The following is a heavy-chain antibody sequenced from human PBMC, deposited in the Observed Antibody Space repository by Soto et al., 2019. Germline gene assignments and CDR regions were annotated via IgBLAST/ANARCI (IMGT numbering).Heavy chain of an antibody. Sequence: ASVKVSCKASGYTFTSYGISWVRQAPGQGLEWMGWFSAYNGNTNYAQKLQGRVTMTTDTSTNTAYMELRSLRSEDTAVYYCANPTGVTTYYYYGMDVWGQGTTVTVSS. V-gene: IGHV1-18*04. CDR1: GYTFTSYG. J-gene: IGHJ6*02. CDR3: ANPTGVTTYYYYGMDV. CDR2: FSAYNGNT. D-gene: IGHD4-4*01.